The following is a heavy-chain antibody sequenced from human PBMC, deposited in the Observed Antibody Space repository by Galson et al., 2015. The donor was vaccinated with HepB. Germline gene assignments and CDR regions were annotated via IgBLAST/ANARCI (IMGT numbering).Heavy chain of an antibody. CDR1: GFTFSIYG. CDR2: ISYDGRNK. Sequence: SLRLSCAASGFTFSIYGMYWVRQAPGKGPEWVALISYDGRNKYYADSVKGRFTISRDNSKNTVSLQMNSLRAEDTAVYYCAKGDRYGAYGFHFDYWGQGTLVIVSS. D-gene: IGHD4-17*01. J-gene: IGHJ4*02. CDR3: AKGDRYGAYGFHFDY. V-gene: IGHV3-30*18.